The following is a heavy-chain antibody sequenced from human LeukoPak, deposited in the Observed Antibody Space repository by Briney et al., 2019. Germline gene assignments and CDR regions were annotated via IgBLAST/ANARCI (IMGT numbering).Heavy chain of an antibody. J-gene: IGHJ4*02. CDR3: AREADCSSTSCYYGSGLDY. Sequence: EASVKVSCKASGYTSTSYYMHWVRQAPGQGLEWMGWINTNTGNPTYAQGFTGRLVFSLDTSVSTAYLQISSLKAEDTAVYYCAREADCSSTSCYYGSGLDYWGQGTLVTVSS. D-gene: IGHD2-2*01. CDR2: INTNTGNP. CDR1: GYTSTSYY. V-gene: IGHV7-4-1*02.